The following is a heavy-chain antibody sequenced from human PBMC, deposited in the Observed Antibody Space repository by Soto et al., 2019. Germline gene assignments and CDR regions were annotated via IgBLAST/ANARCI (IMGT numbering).Heavy chain of an antibody. CDR3: ARVRHSGYSYYFDY. CDR1: GFTFSSYW. V-gene: IGHV3-7*01. J-gene: IGHJ4*02. D-gene: IGHD5-12*01. CDR2: IKQDGSEK. Sequence: GGSLRLSCAASGFTFSSYWMSWVRQAPGKGLEWVANIKQDGSEKYYVDSVKGRFTTSRDNAKNSLYLQMNSLRAEDTAVYYCARVRHSGYSYYFDYWGQGTLVTVSS.